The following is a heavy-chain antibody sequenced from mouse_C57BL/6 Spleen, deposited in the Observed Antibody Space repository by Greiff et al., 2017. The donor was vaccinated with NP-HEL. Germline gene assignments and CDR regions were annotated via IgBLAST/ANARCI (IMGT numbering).Heavy chain of an antibody. D-gene: IGHD1-1*01. V-gene: IGHV5-17*01. J-gene: IGHJ2*01. CDR2: ISSGSSTI. CDR3: ARRAITTVYYFDY. CDR1: GFTFSDYG. Sequence: EVKVVESGGGLVKPGGSLKLSCAASGFTFSDYGLHWVRQAPEKGLEWVAYISSGSSTIYYADTVKGRFTISRDNAKNTLFLQMTSLRSEDTAMYYCARRAITTVYYFDYWGQGTTLTVSS.